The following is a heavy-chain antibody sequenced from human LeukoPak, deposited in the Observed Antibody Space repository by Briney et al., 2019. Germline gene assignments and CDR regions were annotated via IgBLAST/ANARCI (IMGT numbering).Heavy chain of an antibody. CDR3: ASVDIVATSTDY. CDR2: INPNSGGT. J-gene: IGHJ4*02. D-gene: IGHD5-12*01. Sequence: ASVKVSCKASGYTFTGYYMHRVRQAPGQGLEWMGWINPNSGGTNYAQKFQGRVTMTRDTSISTAYMELSRLRSDDTAVYYCASVDIVATSTDYWGQGTLVTVSS. CDR1: GYTFTGYY. V-gene: IGHV1-2*02.